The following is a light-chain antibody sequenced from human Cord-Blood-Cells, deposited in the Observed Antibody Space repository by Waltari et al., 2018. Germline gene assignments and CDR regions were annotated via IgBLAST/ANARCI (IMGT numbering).Light chain of an antibody. CDR3: AAWDDSLNGGV. J-gene: IGLJ3*02. CDR1: SSNIGSNT. Sequence: QSVLTQPPSASGTPGQRVTISCSGGSSNIGSNTVNWYQQLPGTAPKLLIYSNNQWPSGVPDRFSGSKSGTSASLAISGLQSEDEADYYCAAWDDSLNGGVFGGGTKLTVL. CDR2: SNN. V-gene: IGLV1-44*01.